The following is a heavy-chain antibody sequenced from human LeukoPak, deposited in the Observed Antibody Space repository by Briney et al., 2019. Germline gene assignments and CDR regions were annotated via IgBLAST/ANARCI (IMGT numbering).Heavy chain of an antibody. CDR3: ARDTDTVVDY. Sequence: PSETLSLTCTVSGGSISTYYWSWIRQPPGKGLEWIGYIYYSGSTNYNPSLKSRVTTSVDTSKNQFSLKLSSVTAADTAVYYCARDTDTVVDYWGQGTLVTVSS. V-gene: IGHV4-59*01. J-gene: IGHJ4*02. D-gene: IGHD4-23*01. CDR1: GGSISTYY. CDR2: IYYSGST.